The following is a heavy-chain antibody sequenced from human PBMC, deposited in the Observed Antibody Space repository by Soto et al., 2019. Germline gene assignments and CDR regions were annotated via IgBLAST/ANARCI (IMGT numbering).Heavy chain of an antibody. J-gene: IGHJ6*02. CDR1: GFSFRASG. V-gene: IGHV3-73*01. CDR3: TRRAEGGMDV. CDR2: IGSKGNSHAT. Sequence: EVQLVESGGGLVQPGGSRKVSGVASGFSFRASGIHGVRQAPGKGLEGVGRIGSKGNSHATAYSDSVRGRFTISRQDSKNTAYLQMNSLRTEDTAVYYCTRRAEGGMDVWGQGTTVTVTS.